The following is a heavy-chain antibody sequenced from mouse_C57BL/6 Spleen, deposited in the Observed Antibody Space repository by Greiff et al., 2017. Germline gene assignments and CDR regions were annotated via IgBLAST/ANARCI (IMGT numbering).Heavy chain of an antibody. CDR3: ARTFDYYGSSYWYFDV. Sequence: VQRVESGPGLVAPSQSLSITCTVSGFSLTSYAISWVRQPPGKGLEWLGVIWTGGGTNYNSALKSRLSISKDNSKSQVFLKMNSLQTDDTARYYCARTFDYYGSSYWYFDVWGTGTTVTVSS. D-gene: IGHD1-1*01. J-gene: IGHJ1*03. V-gene: IGHV2-9-1*01. CDR1: GFSLTSYA. CDR2: IWTGGGT.